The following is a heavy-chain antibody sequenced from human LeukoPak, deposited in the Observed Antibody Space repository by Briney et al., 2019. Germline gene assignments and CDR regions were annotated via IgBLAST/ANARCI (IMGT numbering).Heavy chain of an antibody. CDR2: ISWNSGSI. D-gene: IGHD3-10*01. CDR3: AKELWFGELAPGH. CDR1: GFTFDDYA. J-gene: IGHJ4*02. V-gene: IGHV3-9*01. Sequence: GRSLRLSCAASGFTFDDYAMHWVRQAPGKGLEWVSGISWNSGSIGYADSVKGRFTISRDSSKSTLYLQMSSLRAEDTAVYYCAKELWFGELAPGHWGQGTLVTVSS.